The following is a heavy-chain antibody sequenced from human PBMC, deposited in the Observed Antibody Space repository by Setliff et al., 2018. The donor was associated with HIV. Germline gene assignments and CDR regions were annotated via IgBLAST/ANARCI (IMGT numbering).Heavy chain of an antibody. CDR1: GFTFSTFG. J-gene: IGHJ3*02. CDR3: ARGSSAWGFDI. CDR2: IWFDGSNT. V-gene: IGHV3-33*01. D-gene: IGHD6-25*01. Sequence: PGESLKISCAASGFTFSTFGMHWVRQAPGRGLQWVANIWFDGSNTYYADSVKGRFTISRDNSKNTLFLEMNSLGVEDTAVYYCARGSSAWGFDIWGQGTMVTVSS.